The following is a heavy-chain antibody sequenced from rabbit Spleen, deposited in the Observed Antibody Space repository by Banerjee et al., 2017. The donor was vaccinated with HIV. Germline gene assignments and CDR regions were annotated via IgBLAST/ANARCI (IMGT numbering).Heavy chain of an antibody. CDR1: GFDFSTNA. D-gene: IGHD4-1*01. CDR2: IYNGDDSS. Sequence: LVESGGGLVQPEGSLTLTCKASGFDFSTNAMCWVRQAPGKGPEWIACIYNGDDSSYYASWVNGRFTISRSTSLNTVTLQMTSLTAADTATYFCARDGISFVSSGWGLTRLDLWGPGTLVTVS. J-gene: IGHJ3*01. CDR3: ARDGISFVSSGWGLTRLDL. V-gene: IGHV1S47*01.